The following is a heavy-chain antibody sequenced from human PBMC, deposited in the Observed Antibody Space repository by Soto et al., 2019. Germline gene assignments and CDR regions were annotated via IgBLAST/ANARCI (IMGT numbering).Heavy chain of an antibody. CDR3: ARDSPPIAS. CDR2: ISXYNGNX. V-gene: IGHV1-18*01. Sequence: QVQLVQSGAEVKKPGASVKVSCKASGYTFTSYYISWVRQAPGQGLEWMGWISXYNGNXXXXXXXXXRXXMTTDTSTXXXXMXXRXLRSDDTAVYYCARDSPPIASWGQGTLVTVSS. J-gene: IGHJ5*02. CDR1: GYTFTSYY. D-gene: IGHD3-3*02.